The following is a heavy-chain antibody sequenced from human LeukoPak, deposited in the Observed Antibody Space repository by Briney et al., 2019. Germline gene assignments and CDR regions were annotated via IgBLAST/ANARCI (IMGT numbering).Heavy chain of an antibody. D-gene: IGHD3-10*02. CDR1: GFTFSSYA. CDR3: ARHRMSGLMYGDFDY. V-gene: IGHV4-39*01. Sequence: PGGSLRLSCAASGFTFSSYAMTWVRQPPGKGLEWIGTIYYSGSTYYNPSLKSRVTISVDRSENQFSLNLSSVTAADTAVYYCARHRMSGLMYGDFDYWGQGTLVTVSS. CDR2: IYYSGST. J-gene: IGHJ4*02.